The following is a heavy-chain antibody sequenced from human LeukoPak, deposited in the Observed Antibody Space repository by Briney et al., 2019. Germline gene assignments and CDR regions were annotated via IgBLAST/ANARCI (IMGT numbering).Heavy chain of an antibody. Sequence: GASVKVSCKASGYTFTGYYMHWVRQAPGQGPEWMGWINPNSGGTNYAQKFQGRVTMTRDTSISTAYMELSRLRSDDTAVYYCARDVVVPAAIGIVASTFDYWGQGTLVTVSS. CDR2: INPNSGGT. J-gene: IGHJ4*02. CDR3: ARDVVVPAAIGIVASTFDY. V-gene: IGHV1-2*02. CDR1: GYTFTGYY. D-gene: IGHD2-2*02.